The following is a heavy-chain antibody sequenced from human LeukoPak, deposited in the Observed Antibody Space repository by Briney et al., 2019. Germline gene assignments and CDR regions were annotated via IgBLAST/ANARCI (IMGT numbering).Heavy chain of an antibody. J-gene: IGHJ4*02. V-gene: IGHV3-23*01. CDR2: MSDIGSTT. CDR1: GFTFSTYT. CDR3: AKRGAEVGATVAPGDY. D-gene: IGHD1-26*01. Sequence: PGGSLRLSCAASGFTFSTYTMNWVRQAPGKGLEWVSAMSDIGSTTYYADSVKGRFTISRDTSKNTLYLQMNSLRAEDTAIYYCAKRGAEVGATVAPGDYWGQGTLVTVSS.